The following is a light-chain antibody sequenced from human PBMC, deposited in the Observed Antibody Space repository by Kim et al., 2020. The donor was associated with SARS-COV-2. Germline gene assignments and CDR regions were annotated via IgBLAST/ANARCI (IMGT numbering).Light chain of an antibody. Sequence: RVTISCTGSSSNIGAGYDVHWYQQLPGTAPKLLIYGNTNRPSGVPDRFSGSKSGTSASLAITGLQAEDEADYYCQSYDSSLSAYVFGPGTKVTVL. CDR2: GNT. V-gene: IGLV1-40*01. J-gene: IGLJ1*01. CDR3: QSYDSSLSAYV. CDR1: SSNIGAGYD.